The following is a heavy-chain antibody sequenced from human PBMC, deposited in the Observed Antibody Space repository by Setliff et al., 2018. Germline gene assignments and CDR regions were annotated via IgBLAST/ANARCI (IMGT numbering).Heavy chain of an antibody. V-gene: IGHV4-39*07. Sequence: PSETLSLTCTVSGGSISSSSYYWGWIRQPPGKGLEWIGSIYYSGCTYYNPSLKSRVTISVDTSKNQFSLKLSSVTAADTAVYYCARDRRIVGARHAFDIWGQGTMVT. J-gene: IGHJ3*02. CDR2: IYYSGCT. CDR3: ARDRRIVGARHAFDI. D-gene: IGHD1-26*01. CDR1: GGSISSSSYY.